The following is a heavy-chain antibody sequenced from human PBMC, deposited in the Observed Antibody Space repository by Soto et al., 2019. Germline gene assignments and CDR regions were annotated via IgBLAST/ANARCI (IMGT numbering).Heavy chain of an antibody. D-gene: IGHD5-12*01. CDR1: GFTFSSCA. V-gene: IGHV3-23*01. Sequence: GGSLRLSCAASGFTFSSCAMGWVRQAPGKGLEWVSAISGSGGSTYYADSVKGRFTISRDNSKNTLYLQMNSLRAEDTAVYYCAKARDGYNHFDYWGQGTLVTV. CDR3: AKARDGYNHFDY. J-gene: IGHJ4*02. CDR2: ISGSGGST.